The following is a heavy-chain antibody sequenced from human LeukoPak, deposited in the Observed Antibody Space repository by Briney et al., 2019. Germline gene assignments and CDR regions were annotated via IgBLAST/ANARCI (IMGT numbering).Heavy chain of an antibody. V-gene: IGHV3-30*02. J-gene: IGHJ4*02. D-gene: IGHD1-26*01. CDR2: IRYDGSNK. CDR3: ARGGVGATPVGY. CDR1: GFTFSSYG. Sequence: GGSLRLSCAASGFTFSSYGMHWVRQAPGKGLEWVAFIRYDGSNKYYADSVKGRFTISRDNAKNSLYLQMNSLRAEETAVYYCARGGVGATPVGYWGQGTLVTVSS.